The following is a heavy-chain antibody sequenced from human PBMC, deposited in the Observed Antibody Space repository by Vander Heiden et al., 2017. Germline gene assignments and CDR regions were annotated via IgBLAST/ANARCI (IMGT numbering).Heavy chain of an antibody. D-gene: IGHD2-15*01. Sequence: QVQLVESGGGVVQPGRSLRLSCAASGFPFSSYGMHWVRQAPGKGLEWVAVIWYDGSNKYYADSVKGRFTISRDNSKNTLYLQMNSLRAEDTAVYYCAREDGSGRGYFQHWGQGTLVTVSS. CDR2: IWYDGSNK. CDR3: AREDGSGRGYFQH. V-gene: IGHV3-33*01. J-gene: IGHJ1*01. CDR1: GFPFSSYG.